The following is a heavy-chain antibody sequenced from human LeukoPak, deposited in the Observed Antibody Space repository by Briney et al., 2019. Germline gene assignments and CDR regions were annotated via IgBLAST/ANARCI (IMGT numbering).Heavy chain of an antibody. CDR3: ARDRGYGSGSYPDY. V-gene: IGHV1-18*04. CDR1: GYTFTSYG. Sequence: ASVKVSCKASGYTFTSYGISWVREAPGQGLEWMGWISTYNGNTNYAQKLQGRVTMTTDISTSTAYMELRSLRADDTAVYYCARDRGYGSGSYPDYWGQGTLVTVSS. J-gene: IGHJ4*02. D-gene: IGHD3-10*01. CDR2: ISTYNGNT.